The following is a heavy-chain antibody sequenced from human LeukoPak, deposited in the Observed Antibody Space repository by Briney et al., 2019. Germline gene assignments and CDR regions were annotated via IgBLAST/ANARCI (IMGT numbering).Heavy chain of an antibody. J-gene: IGHJ5*02. CDR1: GYTLTEIS. CDR2: FDPEDGEI. D-gene: IGHD3-16*01. V-gene: IGHV1-24*01. CDR3: AIRAFGGLALNWFDP. Sequence: ASVKVSCKVSGYTLTEISIHWVRQAPGKGLEWMGGFDPEDGEILNAQKFQDRVTMTEDTSTDTAYLVLSSLRSEDTAVYYCAIRAFGGLALNWFDPWGQGTLVTVSS.